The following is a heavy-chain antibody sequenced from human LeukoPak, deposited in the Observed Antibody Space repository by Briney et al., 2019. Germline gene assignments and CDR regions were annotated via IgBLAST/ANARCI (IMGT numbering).Heavy chain of an antibody. Sequence: GGSLRLSCAASGFTFSSYAMHWVRQAPRKGLEWVAVISYDGSNKYYADSVKGRFTISRDNSKNTLYLQMNSLRAEDTAVYYCARARIATAGWFDPWGQGTLVTVSS. J-gene: IGHJ5*02. CDR2: ISYDGSNK. D-gene: IGHD6-13*01. V-gene: IGHV3-30*04. CDR1: GFTFSSYA. CDR3: ARARIATAGWFDP.